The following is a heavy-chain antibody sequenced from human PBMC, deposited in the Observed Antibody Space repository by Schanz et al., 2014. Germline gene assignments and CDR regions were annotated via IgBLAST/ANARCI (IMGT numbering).Heavy chain of an antibody. Sequence: QVQLVESGGGVVQPGRSLRLSCAASGFTLSSYGMHWVRQAPGKGLEWVAFINSDGTKRFYADSVKSRFTISRDNSRNTLYLQMNSLRAEDTAVYYCARDGYSVVVISPTESFDIWGQGTMVTVSS. J-gene: IGHJ3*02. CDR1: GFTLSSYG. CDR3: ARDGYSVVVISPTESFDI. V-gene: IGHV3-33*08. CDR2: INSDGTKR. D-gene: IGHD2-21*01.